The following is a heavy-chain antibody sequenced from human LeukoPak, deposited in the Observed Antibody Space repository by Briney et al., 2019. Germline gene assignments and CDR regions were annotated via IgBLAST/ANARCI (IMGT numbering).Heavy chain of an antibody. D-gene: IGHD3-22*01. Sequence: GGSLRLSCAASGFTFTTYWMHWVRQVPGKGLVWVSRINSDGSSTSYADSVKGRFTVSRDNAKNTLYLQMNSLRAEDTAVYYCARDRDDDSSGSIDDAFDIWGQGTMVTVSS. V-gene: IGHV3-74*01. CDR3: ARDRDDDSSGSIDDAFDI. CDR1: GFTFTTYW. J-gene: IGHJ3*02. CDR2: INSDGSST.